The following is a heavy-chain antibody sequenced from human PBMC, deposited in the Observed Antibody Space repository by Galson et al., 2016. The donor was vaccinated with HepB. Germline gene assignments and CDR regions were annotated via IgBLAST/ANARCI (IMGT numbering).Heavy chain of an antibody. CDR1: GYTFTRYY. CDR2: INPSGGST. J-gene: IGHJ4*02. CDR3: ARQSSGYYRGGFDY. Sequence: SVKVSCKASGYTFTRYYMHWVRQAPGQGLEWRGIINPSGGSTSDEQKFQGRVTMTRDTSTSTVYMELSSLRSEDTAVYYCARQSSGYYRGGFDYWGQGTLVTVSS. D-gene: IGHD3-22*01. V-gene: IGHV1-46*01.